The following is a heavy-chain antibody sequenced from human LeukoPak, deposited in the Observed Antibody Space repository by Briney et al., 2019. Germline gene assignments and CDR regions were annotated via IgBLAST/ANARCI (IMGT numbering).Heavy chain of an antibody. J-gene: IGHJ3*02. V-gene: IGHV4-39*01. CDR2: IYYSGST. Sequence: SETLSLTCTVSGGSISSSSYYWGWIRQPPGKGLEWIGSIYYSGSTCYNPSLKSRVTISVDTSKNQFSLKLSSVTAADTAVYYCARNIVVVPAATFFAFDIWGQGTMVTVSS. CDR3: ARNIVVVPAATFFAFDI. D-gene: IGHD2-2*01. CDR1: GGSISSSSYY.